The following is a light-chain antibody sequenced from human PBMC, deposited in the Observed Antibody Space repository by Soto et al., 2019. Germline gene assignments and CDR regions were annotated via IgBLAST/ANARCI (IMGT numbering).Light chain of an antibody. J-gene: IGKJ4*01. Sequence: EIVLTQSTGTLSLSTGERATLSCRASQSVSSTYLAWDQQKPGQAPSLLIYGASRRATGIPDRFSGSGSGTDFTLTISRLEPEDFAVYYCQHYERSPTTFGGGTKVEIK. CDR3: QHYERSPTT. CDR1: QSVSSTY. V-gene: IGKV3-20*01. CDR2: GAS.